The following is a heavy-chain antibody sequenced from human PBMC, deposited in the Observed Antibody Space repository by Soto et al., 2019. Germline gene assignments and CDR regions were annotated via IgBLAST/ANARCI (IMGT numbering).Heavy chain of an antibody. V-gene: IGHV1-18*04. CDR3: ARNSSDFYGWLDP. CDR2: YNPVIAYG. CDR1: GYTFNNYA. J-gene: IGHJ5*02. Sequence: QVQLLQSGAEVKEPGASVSVSCKASGYTFNNYAVSWVRQAPGQGLEWMGWYNPVIAYGQSAKKFQGRVSMTTDTSTNTAYMELKSLRSDDTAVYYCARNSSDFYGWLDPWGQGTLVTVSS. D-gene: IGHD3-22*01.